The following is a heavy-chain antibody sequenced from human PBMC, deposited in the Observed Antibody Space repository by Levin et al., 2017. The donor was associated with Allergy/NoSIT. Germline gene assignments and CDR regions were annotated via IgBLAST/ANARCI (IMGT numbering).Heavy chain of an antibody. CDR2: IYSGGFI. D-gene: IGHD3-10*01. Sequence: GESLKISCAASGFAVSGKHMSWVRQAPGKGLEWVSVIYSGGFIYYADSVKDRFTISRDNSKNTLYLDMNNLRAEDTAVYYCARVGSGTFVRVYYHTYMEGWGKGTTVTVSS. J-gene: IGHJ6*03. CDR3: ARVGSGTFVRVYYHTYMEG. V-gene: IGHV3-66*01. CDR1: GFAVSGKH.